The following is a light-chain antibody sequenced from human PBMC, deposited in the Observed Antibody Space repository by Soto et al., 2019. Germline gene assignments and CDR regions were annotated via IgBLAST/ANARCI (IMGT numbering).Light chain of an antibody. CDR1: SSNIGSNY. V-gene: IGLV1-51*01. Sequence: QAVLTQSPSVSAAPGQTVTISCSGTSSNIGSNYVSWYQLLPETAPKLLIYDNFKRPSGIPDRFSGSKSGTSATLVIIGLQTGDEADYYCGTWESSRNWVFGGGTKLTVL. J-gene: IGLJ3*02. CDR2: DNF. CDR3: GTWESSRNWV.